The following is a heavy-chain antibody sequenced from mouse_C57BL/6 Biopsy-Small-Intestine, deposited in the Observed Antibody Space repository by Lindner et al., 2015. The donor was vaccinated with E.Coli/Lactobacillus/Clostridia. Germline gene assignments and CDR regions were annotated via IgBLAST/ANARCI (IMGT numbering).Heavy chain of an antibody. Sequence: VQLQESGAELVKPGASVTMSCKASGYTFTTYPIEWMKQNHGKSLEWIGNFHPFNDDIKYNEKFKGKATLTVEKSSNTVYLDLSRLTSDDSAVYFCARSRNWDAAMDYWGQGTSVTVSS. D-gene: IGHD4-1*01. V-gene: IGHV1-47*01. CDR2: FHPFNDDI. CDR1: GYTFTTYP. J-gene: IGHJ4*01. CDR3: ARSRNWDAAMDY.